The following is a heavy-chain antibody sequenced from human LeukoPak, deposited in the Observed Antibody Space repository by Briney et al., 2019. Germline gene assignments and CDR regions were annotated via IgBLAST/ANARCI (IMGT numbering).Heavy chain of an antibody. CDR2: FDPEDGET. J-gene: IGHJ5*02. CDR1: GYTLSELS. Sequence: ASVKVSCKVSGYTLSELSMHWVRQAPGKGLEWMGGFDPEDGETIYAQKFQGRVTMTEDTSTDTVYMELSSLRSEDTAVYYCATGPIRHYDSSGYYYARGWFDPWGPGTLVSVSS. V-gene: IGHV1-24*01. D-gene: IGHD3-22*01. CDR3: ATGPIRHYDSSGYYYARGWFDP.